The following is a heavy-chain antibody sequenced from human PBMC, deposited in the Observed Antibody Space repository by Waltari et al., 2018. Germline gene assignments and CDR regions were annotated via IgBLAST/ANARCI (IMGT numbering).Heavy chain of an antibody. CDR1: GFTFGNYW. CDR2: ISNVGSIT. CDR3: ASQLGVPGY. Sequence: EVQLVESGGGLVQPGGSLRLSCAASGFTFGNYWMYWVRQAPGKGLVWVLLISNVGSITSYSDSVKCRFTISRDNAQNSLYLQINSLRAEDTAVYYCASQLGVPGYWGQGTLVTVSS. D-gene: IGHD1-1*01. J-gene: IGHJ4*02. V-gene: IGHV3-74*01.